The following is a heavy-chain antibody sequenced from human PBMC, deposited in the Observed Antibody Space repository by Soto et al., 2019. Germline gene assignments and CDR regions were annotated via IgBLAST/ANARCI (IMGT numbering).Heavy chain of an antibody. CDR3: ARRLYGDYDY. CDR2: ISTYNGNT. Sequence: QAQLVQSGAEVKEPGASVKVSCKASGYSFTTSGITWVRQAPGQGLEWMGWISTYNGNTNYAQKLQDRVTLTTDTSTSTAYMELRSLRSDDTAVYYCARRLYGDYDYWDQGTLVTVSS. V-gene: IGHV1-18*01. CDR1: GYSFTTSG. J-gene: IGHJ4*02. D-gene: IGHD4-17*01.